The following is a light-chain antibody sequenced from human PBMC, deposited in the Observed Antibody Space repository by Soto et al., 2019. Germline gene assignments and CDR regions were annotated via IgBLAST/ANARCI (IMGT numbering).Light chain of an antibody. CDR2: KAS. Sequence: DIQMTQSPSTLSGSVGDRVTITCRASQTISSWLAWYQQKPGKAPKLLIYKASTLKSGVPSRFSGSGSGTDFTLTISRLEPEDFAVYYCQQYGSSPSITFGQGTRLEI. J-gene: IGKJ5*01. CDR3: QQYGSSPSIT. V-gene: IGKV1-5*03. CDR1: QTISSW.